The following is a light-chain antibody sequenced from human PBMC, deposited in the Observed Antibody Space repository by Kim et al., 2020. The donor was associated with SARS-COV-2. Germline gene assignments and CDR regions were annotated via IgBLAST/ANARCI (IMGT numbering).Light chain of an antibody. CDR2: DNN. Sequence: QSVLMQPPSVSAAPGQMVTISCSGSSSNIGINFVSWYQQLPGTAPKLLIYDNNKRRSGIPDRFSASKSGTSAALGITGLQTGDEAAYYCGAWDNSLSVVVFGGGTQLTVL. CDR3: GAWDNSLSVVV. CDR1: SSNIGINF. V-gene: IGLV1-51*01. J-gene: IGLJ2*01.